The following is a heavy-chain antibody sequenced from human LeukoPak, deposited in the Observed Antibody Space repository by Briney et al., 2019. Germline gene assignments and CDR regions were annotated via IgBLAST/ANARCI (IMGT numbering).Heavy chain of an antibody. CDR1: GFSVSRFG. J-gene: IGHJ4*02. V-gene: IGHV3-23*01. CDR3: AQGFSSGWYPY. Sequence: GGSLRLFCAVSGFSVSRFGMSWVRQATGKGLEWISAISVNGETTWYADSVRGRFIISRDNSKNTLYLQLSSLRAEDTSVYYCAQGFSSGWYPYSGQGSLVSVSS. D-gene: IGHD6-19*01. CDR2: ISVNGETT.